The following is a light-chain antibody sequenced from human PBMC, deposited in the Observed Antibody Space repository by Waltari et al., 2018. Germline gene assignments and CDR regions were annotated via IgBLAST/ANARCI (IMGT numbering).Light chain of an antibody. CDR1: NIGSKG. J-gene: IGLJ1*01. Sequence: SYVLTQPPSVSVAPGQTARITCGGDNIGSKGVHWYQQKPGQAPVLVVYDDRDRPSGFPGRVSGSKSGNTATLTISRVEAGDEADYICQVWDLNSDHVFGSGTMLTVL. V-gene: IGLV3-21*02. CDR3: QVWDLNSDHV. CDR2: DDR.